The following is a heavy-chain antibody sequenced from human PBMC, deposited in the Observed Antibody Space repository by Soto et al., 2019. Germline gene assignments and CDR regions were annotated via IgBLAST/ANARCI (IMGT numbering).Heavy chain of an antibody. CDR1: GYTFTSYY. CDR2: INPSGGST. CDR3: ASFTSYSSSFDYFDY. V-gene: IGHV1-46*03. J-gene: IGHJ4*02. D-gene: IGHD6-6*01. Sequence: QVQLVQSGAEVKKPGASVKVSCKASGYTFTSYYMHWVRQAPGQGLEWMGIINPSGGSTSYAQKFPGRVTMTRDTSTSTVYMELSSLRSEDTAVYYCASFTSYSSSFDYFDYWGQGTLVTVSS.